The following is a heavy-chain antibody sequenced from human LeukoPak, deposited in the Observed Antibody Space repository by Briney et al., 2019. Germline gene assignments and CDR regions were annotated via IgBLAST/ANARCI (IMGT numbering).Heavy chain of an antibody. Sequence: LSLTCAVYGGSFSGYYWSWIRQPPGKGLEWVSYINHNAELIYYADSVKGRFTISRDNSKNTLYLQMNSLRAEDTAVYYCAKGAVSARGWYALGYYYYYGMDVWGQGTTVTVSS. CDR2: INHNAELI. D-gene: IGHD6-19*01. CDR1: GGSFSGYY. CDR3: AKGAVSARGWYALGYYYYYGMDV. J-gene: IGHJ6*02. V-gene: IGHV3-11*01.